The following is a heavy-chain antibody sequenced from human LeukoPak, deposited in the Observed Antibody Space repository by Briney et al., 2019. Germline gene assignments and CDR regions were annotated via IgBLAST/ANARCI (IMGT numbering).Heavy chain of an antibody. J-gene: IGHJ4*02. CDR2: MNPNSGNT. CDR3: ARGPRYGYGLSSGWFDY. D-gene: IGHD6-19*01. CDR1: AYSFTSYD. Sequence: ASAKVSCKASAYSFTSYDINWVRQATGQGLEWLGWMNPNSGNTGYAQKFQGRVTMTGNTSISTAYMELSSLRSEDTAVYYCARGPRYGYGLSSGWFDYWGQGTLVTVSS. V-gene: IGHV1-8*01.